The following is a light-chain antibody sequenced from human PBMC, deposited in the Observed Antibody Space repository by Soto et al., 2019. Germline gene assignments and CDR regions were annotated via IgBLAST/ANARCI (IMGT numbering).Light chain of an antibody. J-gene: IGLJ3*02. CDR3: CSYTSDNTRV. Sequence: QSVLTQPASVSGSPGQSITISCTGTSSDVGTYNLVSWYQQHPGKAPKLMIYEATKRPSGVSDRFSGSKSGNTASLTISGLQAVDEADYYCCSYTSDNTRVFGGGTKVTVL. CDR2: EAT. V-gene: IGLV2-23*01. CDR1: SSDVGTYNL.